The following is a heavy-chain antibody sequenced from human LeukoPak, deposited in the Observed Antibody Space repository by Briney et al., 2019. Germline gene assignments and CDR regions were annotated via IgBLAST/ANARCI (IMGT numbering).Heavy chain of an antibody. D-gene: IGHD2-21*01. CDR1: GYTFTSYD. CDR3: ARGLRWPKHLTYYYYMDV. J-gene: IGHJ6*03. V-gene: IGHV1-8*01. Sequence: ASVKVSCKASGYTFTSYDINWVRQATGQGLEWMGWMNPNSGNTGYAQKFQGRVTMTRNTSISTAYMELSSLRSEDTAVYYCARGLRWPKHLTYYYYMDVWGKGTTVTVSS. CDR2: MNPNSGNT.